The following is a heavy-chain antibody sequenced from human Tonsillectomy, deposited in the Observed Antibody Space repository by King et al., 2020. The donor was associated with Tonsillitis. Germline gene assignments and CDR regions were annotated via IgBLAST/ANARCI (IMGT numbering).Heavy chain of an antibody. J-gene: IGHJ6*02. CDR1: GFTFSNFG. Sequence: VQLVESGGGVVQPGRSLRLSCTASGFTFSNFGMHWVRQAPGKGLEWVAVISYDGSDKYYADSVKGRFTISRDNSKNTLYLQMNSLRAEDTAVYYWAKVRAMVRGVIITSHYYYYGMDVWGQGPTVTVSS. D-gene: IGHD3-10*01. CDR2: ISYDGSDK. V-gene: IGHV3-30*18. CDR3: AKVRAMVRGVIITSHYYYYGMDV.